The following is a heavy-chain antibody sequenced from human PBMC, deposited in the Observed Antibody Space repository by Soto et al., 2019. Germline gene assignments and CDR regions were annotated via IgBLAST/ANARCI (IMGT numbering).Heavy chain of an antibody. CDR1: GGSINSYTNY. D-gene: IGHD3-22*01. V-gene: IGHV4-30-4*01. J-gene: IGHJ4*02. Sequence: TSETLSLTCSVSGGSINSYTNYWSWIRQTPSRGLEWIGYIYYSGTTYYNPSLKSRVTISIDTSKNQFSLSLTSVVAADTAVYYCVGEIVDSFDGSGYPDHLGQGALVTVSS. CDR2: IYYSGTT. CDR3: VGEIVDSFDGSGYPDH.